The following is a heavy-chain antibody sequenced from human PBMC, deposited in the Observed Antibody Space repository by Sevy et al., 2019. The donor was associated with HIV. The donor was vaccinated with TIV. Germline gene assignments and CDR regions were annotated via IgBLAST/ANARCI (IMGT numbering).Heavy chain of an antibody. V-gene: IGHV3-23*01. J-gene: IGHJ4*02. CDR1: GFTFSSYA. Sequence: QPGGSLRLSCAASGFTFSSYAMSWVRQAPGKGLEWVSAISGSGGSTSYADSVKGRFTISRDNSKNTLYLQMNSLRAEDTAVYYCAKVVRDYYGSGSYYWFDYWGQGTLVTVSS. CDR2: ISGSGGST. CDR3: AKVVRDYYGSGSYYWFDY. D-gene: IGHD3-10*01.